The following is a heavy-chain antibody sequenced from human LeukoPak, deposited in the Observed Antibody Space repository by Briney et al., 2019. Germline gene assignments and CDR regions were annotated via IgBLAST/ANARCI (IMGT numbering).Heavy chain of an antibody. D-gene: IGHD3-22*01. CDR1: GFTFDDYA. CDR2: ISWNSGSI. CDR3: ARDESDSSGCFDY. Sequence: GGSLRLSCAASGFTFDDYAMHWVRQAPGKGLEWVSGISWNSGSIGYADSVKGRFTISRDNAKNSLYLQMNSLRAEDTAVYYCARDESDSSGCFDYWGQGTLVTVSS. J-gene: IGHJ4*02. V-gene: IGHV3-9*01.